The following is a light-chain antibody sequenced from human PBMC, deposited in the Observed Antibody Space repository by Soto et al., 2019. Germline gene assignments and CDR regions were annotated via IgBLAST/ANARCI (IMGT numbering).Light chain of an antibody. V-gene: IGKV3-11*01. J-gene: IGKJ5*01. CDR1: QSISIY. CDR2: DVF. Sequence: IVLAQSPATLSLSPGERATLSCMASQSISIYLAWYQQKPCQAPRLLIYDVFNRATGIPARFSGSGSGTDFTLTISSLEPEDFAVYYCQQRSNWPPEITFGQGTRLEIK. CDR3: QQRSNWPPEIT.